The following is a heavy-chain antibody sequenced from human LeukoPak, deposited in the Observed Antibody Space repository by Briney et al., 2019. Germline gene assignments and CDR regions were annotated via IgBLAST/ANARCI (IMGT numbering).Heavy chain of an antibody. Sequence: KASETLSLTCAVSGYSISSGYYWGWIRQPPGKGLEWIGNIYHSGSTFYNPSLNSRVTISVDTSKNHFSLKLTSVTAADTAVYYCARLAGGYCSSTSCQDFDYWGQGTLVTVSS. CDR2: IYHSGST. D-gene: IGHD2-2*01. CDR1: GYSISSGYY. V-gene: IGHV4-38-2*01. CDR3: ARLAGGYCSSTSCQDFDY. J-gene: IGHJ4*02.